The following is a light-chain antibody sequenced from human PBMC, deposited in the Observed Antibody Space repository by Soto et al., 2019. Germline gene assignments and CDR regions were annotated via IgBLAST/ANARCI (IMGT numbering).Light chain of an antibody. CDR1: SGHSSYA. CDR2: LNSDDSH. V-gene: IGLV4-69*01. J-gene: IGLJ2*01. Sequence: QTVVTQSPSASASLGASVKLTCTLSSGHSSYAIAWHQQQPEKGPRYLMKLNSDDSHSKGDGIPDRFSGSSSGAERYLTISSLQSEDEADYYCQTWGTGVFGGGTKLTVL. CDR3: QTWGTGV.